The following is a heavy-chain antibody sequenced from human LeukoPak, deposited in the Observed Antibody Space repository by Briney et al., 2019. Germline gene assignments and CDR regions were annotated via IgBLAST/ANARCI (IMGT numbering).Heavy chain of an antibody. CDR2: IWFDGKNE. CDR3: ARDRHCANGVCHSPPGMDV. CDR1: GFTFSSYG. V-gene: IGHV3-33*01. J-gene: IGHJ6*02. Sequence: GRSLRLSCAASGFTFSSYGMHWVRQAPGKGLEWVADIWFDGKNEHFADSVKGRFTISRDNSKNTMYLQINSLRAEDTAVYYCARDRHCANGVCHSPPGMDVWGQGTTVTVSS. D-gene: IGHD2-8*01.